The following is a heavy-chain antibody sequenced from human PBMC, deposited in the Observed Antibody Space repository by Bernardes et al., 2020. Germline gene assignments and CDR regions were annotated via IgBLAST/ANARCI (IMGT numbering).Heavy chain of an antibody. V-gene: IGHV3-30*18. J-gene: IGHJ6*03. CDR3: AKEPYGDYVASNYYYYYMDV. D-gene: IGHD4-17*01. Sequence: GGSLRLSCAASGFTFSSYGMHWVRQAPGKGLEWVEVISYDGSNKYYADSVKGRFTISRDNSKNTLYLQMNSLRAEDTAVYYCAKEPYGDYVASNYYYYYMDVWGKGTTVTVSS. CDR2: ISYDGSNK. CDR1: GFTFSSYG.